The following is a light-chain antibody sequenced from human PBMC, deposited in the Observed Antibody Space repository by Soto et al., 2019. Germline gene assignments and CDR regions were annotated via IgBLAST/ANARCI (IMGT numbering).Light chain of an antibody. V-gene: IGLV2-14*03. CDR1: GRDIGAYDY. J-gene: IGLJ1*01. CDR2: GVK. Sequence: QSALTQPASVSGSPGQSITISCTGSGRDIGAYDYVSWYQQHPGKAPKLIIYGVKNRPSGVSNRFSASKSAFTASLTLSGLQTEDEADYYCSSYTTSYFYVFGHGTKLTVL. CDR3: SSYTTSYFYV.